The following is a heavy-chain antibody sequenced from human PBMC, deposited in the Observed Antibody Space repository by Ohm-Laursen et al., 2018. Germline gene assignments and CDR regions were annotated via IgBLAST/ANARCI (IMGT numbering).Heavy chain of an antibody. V-gene: IGHV4-39*07. CDR3: ARGLWYFDL. Sequence: GTLSLTCTVSGGSISSSSYYWGWIRQPPGKGLEWIGSIYYSGSTYYNPSLKSRVTISVDKSKNQLSLKLSSVTAADTALYYCARGLWYFDLWGRGTLVTVSS. CDR1: GGSISSSSYY. CDR2: IYYSGST. J-gene: IGHJ2*01.